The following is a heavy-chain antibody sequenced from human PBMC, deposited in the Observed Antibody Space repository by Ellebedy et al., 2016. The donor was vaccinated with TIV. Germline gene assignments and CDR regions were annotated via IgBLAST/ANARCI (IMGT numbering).Heavy chain of an antibody. Sequence: MPSETLSLTCTVSGGSISSYYWSWIRQPPGKGLEWIGYIYYSGSTNYNPSLKSRVTISVDTSKNQFSLKLSSVTAADTAVYYCARVGSLTSRLVIIEGNWFDPWGQGTLVTVSS. CDR2: IYYSGST. J-gene: IGHJ5*02. D-gene: IGHD3-9*01. CDR3: ARVGSLTSRLVIIEGNWFDP. V-gene: IGHV4-59*01. CDR1: GGSISSYY.